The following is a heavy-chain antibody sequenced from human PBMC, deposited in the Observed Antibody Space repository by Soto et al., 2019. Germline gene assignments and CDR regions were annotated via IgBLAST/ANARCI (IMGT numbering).Heavy chain of an antibody. J-gene: IGHJ6*02. CDR1: GYSFTSYW. V-gene: IGHV5-10-1*01. CDR2: IDPSDSYT. Sequence: GESLKISGKGSGYSFTSYWISWVRQMPGKGLEWMGRIDPSDSYTNYSPSFQGHVTISADKSISTAYLQWSSLKASDTAMYYCARVTGTTGNYYYYGMDVWGQGTTVTVSS. CDR3: ARVTGTTGNYYYYGMDV. D-gene: IGHD1-7*01.